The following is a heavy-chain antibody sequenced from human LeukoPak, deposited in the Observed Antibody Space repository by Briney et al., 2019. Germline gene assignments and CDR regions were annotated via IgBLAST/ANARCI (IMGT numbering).Heavy chain of an antibody. J-gene: IGHJ4*02. CDR3: ARDVGVWGSYRFFPFDY. D-gene: IGHD3-16*02. CDR2: ISAYNGNT. CDR1: GYTFTSYG. Sequence: ASVKVSCKASGYTFTSYGISWVRQAPGQGLEWMGWISAYNGNTNYAQKPQGRVTMTTDTSTSTAYMELRSLRPDDTAVYYCARDVGVWGSYRFFPFDYWGQGTLVTVSS. V-gene: IGHV1-18*01.